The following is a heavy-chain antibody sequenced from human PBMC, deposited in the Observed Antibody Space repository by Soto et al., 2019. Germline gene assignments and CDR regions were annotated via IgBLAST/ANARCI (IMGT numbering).Heavy chain of an antibody. CDR2: IYWNANE. CDR3: AHLLGGCPTTSCSPLRFDS. CDR1: GFSLSTNGVG. J-gene: IGHJ4*02. V-gene: IGHV2-5*01. D-gene: IGHD2-2*01. Sequence: QITLKESGPTLVKPTQTLTLTCSFSGFSLSTNGVGVGWIRQPPGKALEWLALIYWNANERYNPSLKSRLTTTTDTSKSQVVLTVTNMGPADTATYYCAHLLGGCPTTSCSPLRFDSWGQGTLVTVSS.